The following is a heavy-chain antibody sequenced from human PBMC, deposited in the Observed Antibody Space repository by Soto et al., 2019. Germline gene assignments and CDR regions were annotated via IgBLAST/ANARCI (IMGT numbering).Heavy chain of an antibody. CDR3: ARLNQYYDQAGDY. Sequence: GESLKISCKASGYSFTSYWISWVRQMPGKGLEWMGRIDPSDSYTNYSPSFRGRVTISADKSIGTAYLQWSSLKASDTAMYFCARLNQYYDQAGDYWGQGTLVTVSS. CDR2: IDPSDSYT. J-gene: IGHJ4*02. CDR1: GYSFTSYW. V-gene: IGHV5-10-1*01. D-gene: IGHD3-22*01.